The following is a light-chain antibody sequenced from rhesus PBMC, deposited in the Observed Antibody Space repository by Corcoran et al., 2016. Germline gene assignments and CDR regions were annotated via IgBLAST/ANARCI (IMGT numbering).Light chain of an antibody. CDR3: QQHYTYPLT. CDR1: QGISNY. J-gene: IGKJ4*01. V-gene: IGKV1S14*01. Sequence: DIQMTQSPSSLSTSVGDTVTISCRASQGISNYLAWSQQKPGNAPKPLIYYASKLESGIPSRFSGRGAGTDLTLTISSLQPEYFAVYSCQQHYTYPLTFGGGTKVELK. CDR2: YAS.